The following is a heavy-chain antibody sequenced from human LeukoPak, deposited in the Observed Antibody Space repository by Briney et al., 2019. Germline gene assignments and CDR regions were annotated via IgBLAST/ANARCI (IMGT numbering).Heavy chain of an antibody. V-gene: IGHV4-4*07. D-gene: IGHD6-6*01. Sequence: SETLSLTCTVSGGYISSYYWGWIRQPAGKGLERIGRIYTSGSTNYNPSLKSRVTMSVDTSKNQFSLKLSSVTAADTAVYYCARYSSSGDAFDIWGQGTMVTVSS. CDR3: ARYSSSGDAFDI. CDR1: GGYISSYY. J-gene: IGHJ3*02. CDR2: IYTSGST.